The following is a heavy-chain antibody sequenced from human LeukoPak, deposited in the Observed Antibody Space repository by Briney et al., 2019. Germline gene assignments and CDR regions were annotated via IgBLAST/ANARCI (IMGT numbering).Heavy chain of an antibody. V-gene: IGHV4-59*01. CDR1: GVSTRIYN. CDR2: IYNSGST. D-gene: IGHD3-10*01. J-gene: IGHJ6*02. Sequence: PSETLSLTCTLSGVSTRIYNWSCVRHPPEEGLECVGYIYNSGSTNYNPSLKSRVTISVDTSKNQFSLKLSSVTAADTAVYYCARGYGSGSYYYYYYYGMDVWGQGTTVTVSS. CDR3: ARGYGSGSYYYYYYYGMDV.